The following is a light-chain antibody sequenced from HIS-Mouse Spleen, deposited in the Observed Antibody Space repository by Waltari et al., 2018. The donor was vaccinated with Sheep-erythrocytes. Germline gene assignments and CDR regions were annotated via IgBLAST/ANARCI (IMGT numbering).Light chain of an antibody. J-gene: IGLJ1*01. CDR3: CSYAGSYNHV. CDR1: SSDVGGYNY. V-gene: IGLV2-11*01. CDR2: DVS. Sequence: QSALTQPRPVSGSPGQSVTISCTGTSSDVGGYNYVSWYQQHPGKAPKLMMYDVSKPPSGVPDRISGSKSGNTASLTISGLQAEDEADYYCCSYAGSYNHVFATGTKVTVL.